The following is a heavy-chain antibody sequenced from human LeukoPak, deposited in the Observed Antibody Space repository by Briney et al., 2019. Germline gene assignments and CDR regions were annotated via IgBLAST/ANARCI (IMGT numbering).Heavy chain of an antibody. V-gene: IGHV3-21*01. J-gene: IGHJ3*02. Sequence: GGSLRLSCAASGFTFSSYSMTWVRQAPGKGLEWVSSISSSSSYIYYADSVKGRFTISRDNAKNSLYLQMNSLRAEDTAVYYCAGQWEPGVTDAFDIWGQGTMVTVSS. CDR2: ISSSSSYI. CDR3: AGQWEPGVTDAFDI. CDR1: GFTFSSYS. D-gene: IGHD1-26*01.